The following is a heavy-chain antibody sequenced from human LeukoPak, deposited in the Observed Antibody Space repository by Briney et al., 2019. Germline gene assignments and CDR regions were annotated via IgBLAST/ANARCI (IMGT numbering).Heavy chain of an antibody. Sequence: ASVKVSCKASGYTCTNYYIHWVRQAPGQGLEWMGRINPHSGGTNYAQKLQGRVTMTRDTSISTAYMELSSLRSDDTAVYYCARDKDFVVVVPATDAFDIWGQGTMVTVSS. J-gene: IGHJ3*02. V-gene: IGHV1-2*02. D-gene: IGHD2-15*01. CDR2: INPHSGGT. CDR3: ARDKDFVVVVPATDAFDI. CDR1: GYTCTNYY.